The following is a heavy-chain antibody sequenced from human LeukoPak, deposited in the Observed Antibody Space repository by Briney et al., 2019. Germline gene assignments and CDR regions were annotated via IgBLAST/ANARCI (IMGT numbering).Heavy chain of an antibody. CDR1: GYTFTGYY. Sequence: ASEKVSCKASGYTFTGYYMHWVRQAPGQGLERMGWSNPNSGGTNYAQKFQGRVTMTRDTSISTAYMELSRLRSDDTAVYYCARSRGYYYDSSGYSDYWGQGTLVTVSS. J-gene: IGHJ4*02. CDR2: SNPNSGGT. V-gene: IGHV1-2*02. D-gene: IGHD3-22*01. CDR3: ARSRGYYYDSSGYSDY.